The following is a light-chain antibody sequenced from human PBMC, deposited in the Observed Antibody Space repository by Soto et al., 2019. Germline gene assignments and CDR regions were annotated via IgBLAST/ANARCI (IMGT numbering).Light chain of an antibody. J-gene: IGKJ4*01. V-gene: IGKV3-20*01. CDR2: GAS. CDR1: QSVSNSY. Sequence: EIVLTQSPGTLSLSPGERATLSCRASQSVSNSYLAWYQQKPGQAPRLLISGASSRATGIPDRFSGSGSGTDFALTISRLEPEDFAVYYCQQYGSSPLTFGGGTKVEIK. CDR3: QQYGSSPLT.